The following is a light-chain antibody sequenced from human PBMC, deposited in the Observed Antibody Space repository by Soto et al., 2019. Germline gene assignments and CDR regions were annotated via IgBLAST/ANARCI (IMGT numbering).Light chain of an antibody. CDR3: QQYGGYSWT. Sequence: DIQMTQSPSTLSASVGDRVIITCRASQSISTSLAWYQQKPGKPPNLLIYKASSLKSGVPSRFSGSGSGTDFTLTISSLQPDDLATYYCQQYGGYSWTFGQGTKVEI. V-gene: IGKV1-5*03. J-gene: IGKJ1*01. CDR1: QSISTS. CDR2: KAS.